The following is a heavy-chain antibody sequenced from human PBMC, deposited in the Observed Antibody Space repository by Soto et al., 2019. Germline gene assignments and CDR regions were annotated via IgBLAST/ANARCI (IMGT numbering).Heavy chain of an antibody. CDR1: GFTFSSDG. V-gene: IGHV3-30*18. D-gene: IGHD1-26*01. CDR3: AKDRSGTHSWDFDY. J-gene: IGHJ4*02. CDR2: ISYDGSNK. Sequence: QVQLVESGGGVVQPGRSLRLSCAASGFTFSSDGMHWVRQAPGKGLEWVAVISYDGSNKYYADSVKGRFTISRDNSKNTLYLQMNSLRAEDTAVSYCAKDRSGTHSWDFDYWGQGTLVTVSS.